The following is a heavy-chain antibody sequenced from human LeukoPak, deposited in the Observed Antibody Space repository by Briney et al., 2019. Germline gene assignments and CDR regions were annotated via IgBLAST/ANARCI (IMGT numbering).Heavy chain of an antibody. CDR2: IIPTVGTA. V-gene: IGHV1-69*05. J-gene: IGHJ4*02. CDR1: GGTFSSYA. CDR3: ARGPGGYSYGYWN. D-gene: IGHD5-18*01. Sequence: GASVKLSCKASGGTFSSYAISWVRQAPGQGLEWMGTIIPTVGTANYAQTFQGRVTITTDESTSTAYMELSSLRSEDTAVYDCARGPGGYSYGYWNWGQGTLVTVSS.